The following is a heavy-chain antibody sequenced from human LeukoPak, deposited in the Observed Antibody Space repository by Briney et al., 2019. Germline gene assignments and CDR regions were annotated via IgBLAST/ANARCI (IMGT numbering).Heavy chain of an antibody. V-gene: IGHV3-21*01. D-gene: IGHD3-3*01. Sequence: GGSLRLSCAASGFTFSSYSMNWVRQAPGKGLEWVSSISSSSSYIYYADSVKGRFTISRDNAKNSLYLQMNSLRTEDTAVYYCAREVGRFLEWLPTYYFDYWGQGTLVTVSS. CDR1: GFTFSSYS. CDR3: AREVGRFLEWLPTYYFDY. CDR2: ISSSSSYI. J-gene: IGHJ4*02.